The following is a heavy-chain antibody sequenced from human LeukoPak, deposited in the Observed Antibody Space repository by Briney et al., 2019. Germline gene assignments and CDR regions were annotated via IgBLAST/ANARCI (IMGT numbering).Heavy chain of an antibody. CDR1: GFTFSDYY. Sequence: PGGSLRLSCAASGFTFSDYYMSWIRQAPGKGLEWVSYISSSGSTIYYADSVKGRFTISRDNAKNSLYLQMNSLRAEDTAVYYCARESSSWYYYYYYMDVWGKGTTVTVSS. D-gene: IGHD6-13*01. CDR3: ARESSSWYYYYYYMDV. V-gene: IGHV3-11*04. J-gene: IGHJ6*03. CDR2: ISSSGSTI.